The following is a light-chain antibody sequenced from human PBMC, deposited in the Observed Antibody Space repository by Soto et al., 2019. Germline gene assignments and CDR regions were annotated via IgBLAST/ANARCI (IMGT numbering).Light chain of an antibody. J-gene: IGLJ2*01. CDR2: DNN. CDR1: SSNIGYNY. V-gene: IGLV1-51*01. Sequence: QSVLTQPPSVSAAPGQKVTISCSGSSSNIGYNYVSWYQHLPGTAPKLLLYDNNQRPSGIPDRFSGSKSGTSATLGITGLQTGDEADYYCGTWDTSLSAVVFGGGTKLTV. CDR3: GTWDTSLSAVV.